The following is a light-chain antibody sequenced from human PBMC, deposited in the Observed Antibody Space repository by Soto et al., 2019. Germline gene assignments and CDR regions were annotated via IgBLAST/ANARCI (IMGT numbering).Light chain of an antibody. J-gene: IGKJ3*01. CDR2: DAS. V-gene: IGKV3-11*01. CDR1: QNISNY. CDR3: QQRSKWPGT. Sequence: EMVLTQSPATLSLSPGERATLSCRASQNISNYLGWYQQKPGQAPRLLMYDASNRATGTPARFSGSGSGTDFTLTISSLEPEDYAVYYCQQRSKWPGTFVPGTKVDIK.